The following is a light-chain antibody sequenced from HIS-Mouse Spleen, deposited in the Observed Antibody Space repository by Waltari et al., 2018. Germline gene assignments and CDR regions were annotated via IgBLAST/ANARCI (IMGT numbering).Light chain of an antibody. CDR3: QQYNNWPWT. CDR2: CAS. Sequence: EIVMTQSPAPLSVSPGERATLPCRASQSVSSNLAWYQQKPGQAPRLLIYCASTRATGVPARFSGSGSGTEFTLTISSMQSEDFAVYYCQQYNNWPWTFGQGTKVEIK. J-gene: IGKJ1*01. CDR1: QSVSSN. V-gene: IGKV3-15*01.